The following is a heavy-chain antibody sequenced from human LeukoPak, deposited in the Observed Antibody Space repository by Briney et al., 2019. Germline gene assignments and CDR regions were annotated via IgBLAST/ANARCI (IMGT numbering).Heavy chain of an antibody. CDR2: ISSNGGST. CDR3: ASPGAYH. CDR1: GFTFSSYA. V-gene: IGHV3-64*01. J-gene: IGHJ5*02. Sequence: GGSLRLSCAASGFTFSSYAMHWVRQAPGKGLEYVSAISSNGGSTYYANSVRGRFTISRDNSKNTLYLQMGSLRAEDMAVYYCASPGAYHWGQGTLVTVSS.